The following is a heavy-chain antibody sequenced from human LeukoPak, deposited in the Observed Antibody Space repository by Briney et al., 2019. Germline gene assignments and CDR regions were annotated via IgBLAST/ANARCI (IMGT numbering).Heavy chain of an antibody. D-gene: IGHD4-11*01. J-gene: IGHJ3*02. Sequence: PSKTLSLTCSVSGGSINSDYWNWIRQPPGKGLEWIGYIYHTGSTHYNPSLKSRLTMSIARSKMQFSLKLISVTAADTAIYYCARVGGMTTVNNAAFEIWGQGTMVTVSS. CDR1: GGSINSDY. V-gene: IGHV4-59*01. CDR3: ARVGGMTTVNNAAFEI. CDR2: IYHTGST.